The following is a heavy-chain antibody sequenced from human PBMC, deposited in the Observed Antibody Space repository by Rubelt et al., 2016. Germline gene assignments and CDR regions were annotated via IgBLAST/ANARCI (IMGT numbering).Heavy chain of an antibody. CDR2: INHSGRT. Sequence: QVQLQESGPGLVKPSETLSLTCTVSGGSISGYYWSWIRQPPGKGLEWIGEINHSGRTNYNPSLKSRVIISVDTPKNQFSLELSSVTAADTAVYYCATSTKLDDAFDIWGQGTMVTVSS. V-gene: IGHV4-34*01. CDR3: ATSTKLDDAFDI. CDR1: GGSISGYY. J-gene: IGHJ3*02. D-gene: IGHD3-10*01.